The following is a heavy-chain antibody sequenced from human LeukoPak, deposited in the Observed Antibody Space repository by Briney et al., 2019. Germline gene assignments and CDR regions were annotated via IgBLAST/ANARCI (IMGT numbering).Heavy chain of an antibody. Sequence: GGSLRLSCAASGFTFSSYEMNWVRQAPGNGLEWVSYISGSGSTIYYADSVKGRFTISRDNAKDSLYLQMNSLRAEDTAVYYCAELGITMIGGVWGKGTTVTISS. CDR1: GFTFSSYE. CDR3: AELGITMIGGV. CDR2: ISGSGSTI. D-gene: IGHD3-10*02. V-gene: IGHV3-48*03. J-gene: IGHJ6*04.